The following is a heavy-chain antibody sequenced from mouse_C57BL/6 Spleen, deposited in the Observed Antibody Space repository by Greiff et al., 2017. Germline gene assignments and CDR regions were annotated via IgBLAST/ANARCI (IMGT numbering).Heavy chain of an antibody. J-gene: IGHJ3*01. CDR3: WRAFYYYGSSYVRDPFAD. V-gene: IGHV8-2*01. D-gene: IGHD1-1*01. Sequence: QVTLKESGPGILQPSQPLSLACTFSGISLSTSGMGLSWLRKPSGKALEWLASIWNNDNYYNPSLKSRLTISKETSNYQVFLKLTSVDTADSATYDGAWRAFYYYGSSYVRDPFADWGQGTLVTVSA. CDR2: WNNDNY. CDR1: ISLSTSGMGL.